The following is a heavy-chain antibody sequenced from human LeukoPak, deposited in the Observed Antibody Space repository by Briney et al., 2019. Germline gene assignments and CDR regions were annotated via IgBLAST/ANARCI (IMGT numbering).Heavy chain of an antibody. Sequence: SETLSLTCTVSGGSISSSSYYWGWIRQPPGKGLEWIGSIYYSGSTYYNPSLKSRVTISVDTSKNQFSLKLSSVTAADTAVYYCARGERMTYRVSSSWPNQSYYFDYWGQGTLVTVSS. CDR1: GGSISSSSYY. CDR3: ARGERMTYRVSSSWPNQSYYFDY. D-gene: IGHD6-13*01. V-gene: IGHV4-39*07. CDR2: IYYSGST. J-gene: IGHJ4*02.